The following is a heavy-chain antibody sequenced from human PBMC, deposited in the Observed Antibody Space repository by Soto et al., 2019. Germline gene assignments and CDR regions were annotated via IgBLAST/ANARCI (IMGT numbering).Heavy chain of an antibody. CDR1: GFTFSRHA. Sequence: EVQLVESGGGLVQPGGSLRLSCAASGFTFSRHAMHWVLQAPGKVLEYVSTISSNGGSTYYANSVKGRFTISRDNSKNTLYLQMGSLRAEDMAVYYCASDTLIGSYSFEYWGQGTLVTVSS. CDR3: ASDTLIGSYSFEY. D-gene: IGHD1-26*01. CDR2: ISSNGGST. J-gene: IGHJ4*02. V-gene: IGHV3-64*01.